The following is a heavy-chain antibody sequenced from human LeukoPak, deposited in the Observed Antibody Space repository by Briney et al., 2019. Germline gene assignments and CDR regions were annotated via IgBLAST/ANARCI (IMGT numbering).Heavy chain of an antibody. D-gene: IGHD6-13*01. V-gene: IGHV2-5*01. CDR2: IYWNDDK. Sequence: SGPTLLKPTQTLTLTCTFSGFSLRTSGVGVGWIRQPPGKALEWLALIYWNDDKRYSPSLKSRLTITKDTSKNQVVLTMTNMDPVDTATYYCAHSLRPPAAANRYYFDYWGQGTLVTVSS. CDR1: GFSLRTSGVG. J-gene: IGHJ4*02. CDR3: AHSLRPPAAANRYYFDY.